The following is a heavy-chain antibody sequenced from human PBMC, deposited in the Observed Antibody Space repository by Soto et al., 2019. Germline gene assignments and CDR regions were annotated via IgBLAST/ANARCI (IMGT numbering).Heavy chain of an antibody. Sequence: EVQLVESGGGLVQPGGSLRLSCAASGVTFNRYWMKWVRQAPGRGLEWMGNINQDGSEKHYVVSVKGRFAISRDNAKDSVFLQMTSLKAEDTAMYYCARGGYDYSNPFDYWGQGTLVTVSS. CDR2: INQDGSEK. V-gene: IGHV3-7*04. J-gene: IGHJ4*02. D-gene: IGHD4-4*01. CDR3: ARGGYDYSNPFDY. CDR1: GVTFNRYW.